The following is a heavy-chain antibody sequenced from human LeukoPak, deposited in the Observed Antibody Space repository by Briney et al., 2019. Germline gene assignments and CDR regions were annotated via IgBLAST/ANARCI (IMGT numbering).Heavy chain of an antibody. V-gene: IGHV3-33*03. CDR2: IWYDGSDK. J-gene: IGHJ5*01. CDR1: GFIFSSYG. Sequence: GGSLRLSCAAYGFIFSSYGMHWVRRAPGKGLEWVALIWYDGSDKDYGDSVKGRFTISRDNSKNTMYLQMNSLRADDTAVYYCVKSVAGTRGWFDSWGQGTLVIVSS. CDR3: VKSVAGTRGWFDS.